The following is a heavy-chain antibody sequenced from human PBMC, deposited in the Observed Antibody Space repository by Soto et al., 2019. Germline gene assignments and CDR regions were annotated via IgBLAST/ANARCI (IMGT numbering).Heavy chain of an antibody. CDR1: GFTFSSSA. V-gene: IGHV3-23*01. CDR3: ARCTVEKIDTSGWCHYLDP. D-gene: IGHD6-19*01. J-gene: IGHJ5*02. Sequence: EVQLLDSGGGLVQPGGSLRLSCAASGFTFSSSAMSWVRPAPGKGLEWVSAGSGSGGTTYYADSVRSRFTISRDNSKITLYLQMNSLRAEDTAIYFCARCTVEKIDTSGWCHYLDPLGQGTLVTVSS. CDR2: GSGSGGTT.